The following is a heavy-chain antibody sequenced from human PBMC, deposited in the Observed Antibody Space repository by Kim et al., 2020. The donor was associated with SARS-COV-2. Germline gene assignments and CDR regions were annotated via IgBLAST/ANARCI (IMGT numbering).Heavy chain of an antibody. Sequence: GGSLRLSCAASGFTFSSYWMSWVRQAPGKGLEWVANIKQDGSEKYYVDSVKGRFTISRDNAKNSLYPQMNSLRAEDTAVYYCARDRAGYYDFWSGHHYYMDVWGKGTAVTVSS. J-gene: IGHJ6*03. CDR1: GFTFSSYW. D-gene: IGHD3-3*01. CDR2: IKQDGSEK. V-gene: IGHV3-7*01. CDR3: ARDRAGYYDFWSGHHYYMDV.